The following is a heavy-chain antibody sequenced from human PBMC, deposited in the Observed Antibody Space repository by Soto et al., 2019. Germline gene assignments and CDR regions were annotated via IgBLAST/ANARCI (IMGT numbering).Heavy chain of an antibody. CDR2: IYPGGVNI. CDR1: GYXXXXXX. V-gene: IGHV1-46*03. Sequence: QVQLVQSGAEVKKPGASVKVSCKAIGYXXXXXXXXXXRQXPXXXXXXMGTIYPGGVNIGYAQKFKGRVTMTXDTSXSTVYMELNSXTXEDTAVYYCARDQSWHDLVWWFDPWGQGTLVTVSS. CDR3: ARDQSWHDLVWWFDP. J-gene: IGHJ5*02. D-gene: IGHD1-1*01.